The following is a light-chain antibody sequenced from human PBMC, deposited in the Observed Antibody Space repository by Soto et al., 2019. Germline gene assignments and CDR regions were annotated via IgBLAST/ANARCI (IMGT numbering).Light chain of an antibody. CDR1: SSDIGAYNY. Sequence: QSALTQPASVSGSPGQSITISCTGTSSDIGAYNYVSWYQQHPGKAPKLMIYGVTNRPSGVPARFSGSKSGNTASLTISGLQTDDEADYYCCSYAGSYAVFGGGTKVT. V-gene: IGLV2-11*01. CDR2: GVT. CDR3: CSYAGSYAV. J-gene: IGLJ2*01.